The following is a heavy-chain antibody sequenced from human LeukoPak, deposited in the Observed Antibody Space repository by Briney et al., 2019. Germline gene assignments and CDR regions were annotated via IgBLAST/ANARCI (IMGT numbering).Heavy chain of an antibody. Sequence: ASVKVSCKASGYTFTSYGISWVRQAPGQGLEWMGWISAYNGNTNYAQKLQGRVTMTTDTFTSTAYMELRSLRSDDTAVYYCARDSRGYGDYGLDYWGQGTLVTVSS. CDR1: GYTFTSYG. D-gene: IGHD4-17*01. CDR2: ISAYNGNT. J-gene: IGHJ4*02. V-gene: IGHV1-18*01. CDR3: ARDSRGYGDYGLDY.